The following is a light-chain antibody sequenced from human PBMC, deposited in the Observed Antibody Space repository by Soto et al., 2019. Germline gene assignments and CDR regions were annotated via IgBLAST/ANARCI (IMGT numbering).Light chain of an antibody. V-gene: IGLV2-14*01. CDR3: TSYTISSTRV. CDR1: SSDVGGYNY. J-gene: IGLJ1*01. CDR2: EVT. Sequence: QSVLTQPASVSGSPGQSITISCTGTSSDVGGYNYVSWYQQHPGKAPTLIIYEVTNRPSGVSLRFSGSKSGNTASLTISGLQAEDEADYYCTSYTISSTRVFGTGTKVTVL.